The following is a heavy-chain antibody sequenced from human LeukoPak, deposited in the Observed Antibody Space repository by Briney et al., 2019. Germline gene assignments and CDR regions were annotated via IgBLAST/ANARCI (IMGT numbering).Heavy chain of an antibody. J-gene: IGHJ3*02. V-gene: IGHV3-20*04. CDR3: ARAVVPAAMDAFDI. D-gene: IGHD2-2*01. CDR1: GFTFDDYG. CDR2: INWNGGST. Sequence: GGSLRLSCAASGFTFDDYGMSWVRQAPGKGLEWVSGINWNGGSTGYADSVKGRFTISRDNAKNSLYLQMNSLRAEDTAVYYCARAVVPAAMDAFDIWGQGTMVTVSS.